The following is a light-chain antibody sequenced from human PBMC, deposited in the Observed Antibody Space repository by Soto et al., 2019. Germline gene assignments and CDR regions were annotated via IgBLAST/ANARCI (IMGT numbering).Light chain of an antibody. V-gene: IGKV1-39*01. CDR2: AAS. CDR1: ETIITY. CDR3: QQSYSFPRT. J-gene: IGKJ1*01. Sequence: DIQMTQSPPSLSASVGDRVSISCRASETIITYLNWYQQKPGKAPKVLIYAASSLQSGVPSRFSGSGSGTEFILTISSLQPEDFATYYCQQSYSFPRTFGQGTKVEIK.